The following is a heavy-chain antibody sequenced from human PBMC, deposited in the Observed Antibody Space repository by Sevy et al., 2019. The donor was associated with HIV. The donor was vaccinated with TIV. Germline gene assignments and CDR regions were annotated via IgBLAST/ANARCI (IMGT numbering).Heavy chain of an antibody. J-gene: IGHJ4*02. CDR1: GFTFSGSD. Sequence: GGSLRLSCAASGFTFSGSDMHWVRQVKGKGLEWISSIGTLADTFYADSVKGRFTISRDNAQSYLYLHMSSLKVGDTALYFCVRGSQTRYDRTACPLDYWGQGTLVTVSS. CDR3: VRGSQTRYDRTACPLDY. D-gene: IGHD5-12*01. CDR2: IGTLADT. V-gene: IGHV3-13*01.